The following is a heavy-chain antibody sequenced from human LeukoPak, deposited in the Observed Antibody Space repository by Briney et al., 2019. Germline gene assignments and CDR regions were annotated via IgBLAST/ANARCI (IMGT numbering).Heavy chain of an antibody. CDR3: ARDTVGVTDY. CDR2: IKPDGSEK. V-gene: IGHV3-7*01. D-gene: IGHD1-26*01. Sequence: GGSLRLSCAASGFTFSSSWMSWVRQAPGKELEWVTNIKPDGSEKYYVDSVKGRFTISRDNAKNSLYLQMNSLRAEDTALYYCARDTVGVTDYWGQGTLVTVSS. CDR1: GFTFSSSW. J-gene: IGHJ4*02.